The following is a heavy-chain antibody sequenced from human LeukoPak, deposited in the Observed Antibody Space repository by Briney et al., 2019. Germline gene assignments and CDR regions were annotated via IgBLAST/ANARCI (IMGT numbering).Heavy chain of an antibody. V-gene: IGHV1-46*01. Sequence: GASVKVSCKASGYTFTGYYMHWVRQAPGQGLEWTGIINPSGGSTSYAQKFQGRVTMTRDTSTSTVYMELSSLRSEDTAVYYCARDQNLIAVAGNFDYWGQGTLVTVSS. CDR2: INPSGGST. J-gene: IGHJ4*02. CDR3: ARDQNLIAVAGNFDY. CDR1: GYTFTGYY. D-gene: IGHD6-19*01.